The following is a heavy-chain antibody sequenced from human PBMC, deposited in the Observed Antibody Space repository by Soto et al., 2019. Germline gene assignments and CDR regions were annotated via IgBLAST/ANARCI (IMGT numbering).Heavy chain of an antibody. D-gene: IGHD2-15*01. Sequence: QVQLQESGPGLVKPSETLSLTCTVSGGSISSYYWSWIRQPPGKGLEWIGYIYYSGSSSYNPSLKSRVTISVDTSKNQFSLKLSSVTAADTAVYYCARRYGGNFDYWGQRTLVTVSS. J-gene: IGHJ4*02. V-gene: IGHV4-59*08. CDR1: GGSISSYY. CDR3: ARRYGGNFDY. CDR2: IYYSGSS.